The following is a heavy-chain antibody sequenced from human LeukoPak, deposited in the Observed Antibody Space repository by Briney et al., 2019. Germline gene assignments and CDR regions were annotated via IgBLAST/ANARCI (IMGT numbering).Heavy chain of an antibody. D-gene: IGHD1-26*01. J-gene: IGHJ6*03. Sequence: PGGSLRLSCAASGFTFSSYGMSWVRQAPGKGLQWVSVIIGSGSSTYYADSVKGRFTISRDNARNTLYLQMNSLRGEDTAVYYCAKDGDTMSGTYYYDMDVWGKGTTVTIS. CDR1: GFTFSSYG. CDR3: AKDGDTMSGTYYYDMDV. V-gene: IGHV3-23*01. CDR2: IIGSGSST.